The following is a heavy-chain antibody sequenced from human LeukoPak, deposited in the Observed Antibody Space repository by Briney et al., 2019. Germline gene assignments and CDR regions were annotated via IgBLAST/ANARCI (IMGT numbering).Heavy chain of an antibody. CDR2: ISYDGSNK. CDR3: ARAEEWAPLSYYYYGMDV. Sequence: PGRSLRLSCAASGFTFSSYAMHWVRQAPGKGLEWVAVISYDGSNKYYADSVKGRFTISRDNSKNTLYLQMNSLRAEDTAVYYCARAEEWAPLSYYYYGMDVWGQGTTVTVSS. V-gene: IGHV3-30*04. CDR1: GFTFSSYA. D-gene: IGHD1-14*01. J-gene: IGHJ6*02.